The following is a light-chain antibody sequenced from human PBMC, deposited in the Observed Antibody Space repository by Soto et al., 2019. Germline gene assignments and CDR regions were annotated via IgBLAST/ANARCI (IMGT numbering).Light chain of an antibody. V-gene: IGKV1-9*01. J-gene: IGKJ2*01. CDR2: AAS. CDR3: QQLSYYPRT. Sequence: IQMTQSPSSLSASVGDRVTITCRASQDVSSYLVWYQQKPGKAPDLLIYAASTLQSGVPVRFSGSGSGTEFTLTISSLQPEDFATYYCQQLSYYPRTFGQGTKVESK. CDR1: QDVSSY.